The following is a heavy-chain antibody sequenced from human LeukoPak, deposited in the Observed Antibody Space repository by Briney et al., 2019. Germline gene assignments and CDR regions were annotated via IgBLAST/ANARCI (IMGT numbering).Heavy chain of an antibody. CDR1: GGSISSGDYY. CDR2: IYYSGST. V-gene: IGHV4-30-4*01. CDR3: ARGGKAAVRFDL. D-gene: IGHD2-15*01. Sequence: SQPLSLTCTVSGGSISSGDYYWSWIRQPPGKGLEWIGYIYYSGSTYYNPSLKSRVTISVDTSKNQFSLKLSSVTAADTAVYYCARGGKAAVRFDLWGRGTLVTVSS. J-gene: IGHJ2*01.